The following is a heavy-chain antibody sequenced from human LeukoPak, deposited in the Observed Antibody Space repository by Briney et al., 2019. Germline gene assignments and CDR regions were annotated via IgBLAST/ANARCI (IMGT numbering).Heavy chain of an antibody. V-gene: IGHV3-30*18. J-gene: IGHJ4*02. Sequence: GRSLRLSCAASGFTFSSYGMHWVRQAPGKGLEWVAVISYDGSNKYYADSVKGRFTISRDNSKNTLYLQMNSLRAEDTAVYYCAKHLGDYWGQGTLVTVSS. CDR1: GFTFSSYG. CDR2: ISYDGSNK. CDR3: AKHLGDY.